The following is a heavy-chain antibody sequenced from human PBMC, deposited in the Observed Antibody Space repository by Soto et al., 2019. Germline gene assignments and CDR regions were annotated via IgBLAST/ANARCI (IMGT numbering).Heavy chain of an antibody. CDR2: IYHSGST. CDR3: ARVRSSGSYRYYYYYMDV. V-gene: IGHV4-4*02. Sequence: TSETLSLTCAVSSGSISSSNWWSWVRQPPGKGLEWIGEIYHSGSTNYNPSLKSRVTISVDKSKNQFSLKLSSVTAADTAVYYCARVRSSGSYRYYYYYMDVWGQGTMVTVSS. J-gene: IGHJ6*03. CDR1: SGSISSSNW. D-gene: IGHD3-10*01.